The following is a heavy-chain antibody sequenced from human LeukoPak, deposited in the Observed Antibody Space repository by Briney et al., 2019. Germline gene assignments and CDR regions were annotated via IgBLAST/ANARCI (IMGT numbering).Heavy chain of an antibody. CDR3: ARDRYSSDWQFFDY. CDR1: GFTFSSYW. CDR2: INADGSST. V-gene: IGHV3-74*01. Sequence: PGGSLRLSCEASGFTFSSYWMHWVRQTPGKGLVWVSRINADGSSTSYADSVKGRFTISRDNAKNSLYLQMNSLRAEDTAVYYCARDRYSSDWQFFDYWGQGTLVTVSS. D-gene: IGHD6-19*01. J-gene: IGHJ4*02.